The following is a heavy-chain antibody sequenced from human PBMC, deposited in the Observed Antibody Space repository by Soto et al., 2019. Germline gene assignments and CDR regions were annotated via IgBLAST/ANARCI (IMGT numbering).Heavy chain of an antibody. CDR2: IYYSGST. CDR1: GGSISSSSYY. CDR3: ARALITMVPAAG. V-gene: IGHV4-39*01. D-gene: IGHD3-10*01. Sequence: QLQLQESGPGLVKPSETLSLTCTVSGGSISSSSYYWGWIRQPPGKGLEWIGSIYYSGSTSYNPSLKHRVTISVGTSKDQFSLKLSSVTAAGTAVYYCARALITMVPAAGGGQGTLVTVSS. J-gene: IGHJ4*02.